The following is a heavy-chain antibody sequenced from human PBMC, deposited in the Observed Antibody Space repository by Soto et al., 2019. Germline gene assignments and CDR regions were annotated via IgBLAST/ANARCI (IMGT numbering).Heavy chain of an antibody. CDR3: PKGGAIVAAGTRVYLYNAMDG. Sequence: ASVKVSCKASGYTFTGYYVHWVRQAPGQGLEWMGWINPNSGDTYLAQRFQGRVTMNRDTSIGTAYMELIGRTSYDTAEYYCPKGGAIVAAGTRVYLYNAMDGWGQGTTCTVSS. V-gene: IGHV1-2*02. CDR1: GYTFTGYY. D-gene: IGHD1-26*01. CDR2: INPNSGDT. J-gene: IGHJ6*02.